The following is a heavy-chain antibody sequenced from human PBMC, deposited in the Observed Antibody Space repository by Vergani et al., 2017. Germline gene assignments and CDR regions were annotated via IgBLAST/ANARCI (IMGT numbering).Heavy chain of an antibody. J-gene: IGHJ6*03. CDR2: IYYSGST. CDR3: ARDVPLGKYPPAHYYYMDV. Sequence: QVQLQESGPGLVKPSQTLSLTCTVSGGFISSGGYYWSWIRQHPGKGLEWIGYIYYSGSTYYNPSLKSRVTISVDTSKNQFSLKLSSVTAADTAVYYCARDVPLGKYPPAHYYYMDVWGKGTTVTVSS. D-gene: IGHD3-16*01. V-gene: IGHV4-31*03. CDR1: GGFISSGGYY.